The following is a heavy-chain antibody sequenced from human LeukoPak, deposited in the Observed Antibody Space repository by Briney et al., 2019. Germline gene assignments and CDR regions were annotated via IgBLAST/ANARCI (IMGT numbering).Heavy chain of an antibody. J-gene: IGHJ4*02. CDR1: GFTFSSYG. V-gene: IGHV3-30*02. D-gene: IGHD3-22*01. CDR2: IHHDGSNK. Sequence: PGGSLKLSCAASGFTFSSYGMHWVRQAPGKGLDWVAFIHHDGSNKYYADSVRGRFTISRDNSKNTLYLQMNSLRAEDTAVYYCARHRGYDTGDFDCWGQGTLVTVSS. CDR3: ARHRGYDTGDFDC.